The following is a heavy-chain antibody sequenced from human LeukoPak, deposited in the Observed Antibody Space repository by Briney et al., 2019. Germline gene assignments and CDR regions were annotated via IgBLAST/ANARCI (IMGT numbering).Heavy chain of an antibody. V-gene: IGHV3-48*03. D-gene: IGHD6-13*01. CDR2: ITSSGSTI. J-gene: IGHJ6*03. CDR1: GFTFSSYE. CDR3: ARHSIAAAGLLYYYYYMDV. Sequence: GGSLTLSCAVSGFTFSSYEMNWLRQAPGKGLEWVSYITSSGSTIYYADSVKGRFTISRDNAKNSLYLQMNSLRAEDTAVYYCARHSIAAAGLLYYYYYMDVWGKGTTVTVSS.